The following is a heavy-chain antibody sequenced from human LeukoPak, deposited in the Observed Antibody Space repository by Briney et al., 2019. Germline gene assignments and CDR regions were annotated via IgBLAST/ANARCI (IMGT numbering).Heavy chain of an antibody. V-gene: IGHV3-23*01. CDR2: ISGSGGST. J-gene: IGHJ5*02. CDR1: GFTFSSYA. Sequence: GGSLRLSCAASGFTFSSYAMSWVRQAPGKGLEWVSAISGSGGSTYYADSVKGRFAISRDNSKNTLYLQMNSLRAEDTAVYYCAKDRYYYDSSGYHNWFDPWGQGTLVTVSS. CDR3: AKDRYYYDSSGYHNWFDP. D-gene: IGHD3-22*01.